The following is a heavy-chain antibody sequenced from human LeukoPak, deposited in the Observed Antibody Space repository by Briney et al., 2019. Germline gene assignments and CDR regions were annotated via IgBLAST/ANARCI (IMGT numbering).Heavy chain of an antibody. CDR3: AKDIFEKLPAAMYYYYYGMDV. Sequence: GGSLRLSCAASGFTFDDYAMHWVRQAPGKGLEWVSLISGDGGSTYYADSVKGRFTISRNNSKNSLYLQMNSLRTEDTALYYCAKDIFEKLPAAMYYYYYGMDVWGQGTTVTVSS. CDR2: ISGDGGST. D-gene: IGHD2-2*01. CDR1: GFTFDDYA. J-gene: IGHJ6*02. V-gene: IGHV3-43*02.